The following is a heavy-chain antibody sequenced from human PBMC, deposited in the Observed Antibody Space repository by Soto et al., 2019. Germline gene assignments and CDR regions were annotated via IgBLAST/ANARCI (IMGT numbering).Heavy chain of an antibody. Sequence: GGSLRLSCAASGFTVSSNYMSWVRQAPGKGLEWVSVTYSGGSTYYADSVKGRFTISRDNSKNTLYLQMNSLRAEDTAVYYCAKDRLATPQNAFDIWGQGTMVTVSS. CDR2: TYSGGST. V-gene: IGHV3-66*01. CDR3: AKDRLATPQNAFDI. D-gene: IGHD5-12*01. CDR1: GFTVSSNY. J-gene: IGHJ3*02.